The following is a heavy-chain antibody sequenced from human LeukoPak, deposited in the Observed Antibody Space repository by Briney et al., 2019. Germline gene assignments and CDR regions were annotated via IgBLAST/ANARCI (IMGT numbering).Heavy chain of an antibody. CDR1: GGSFSGYY. D-gene: IGHD6-13*01. CDR3: ARIAGPVDYFDY. V-gene: IGHV4-34*01. CDR2: INHSGST. Sequence: SETLSLTCAVYGGSFSGYYWSWIRQPPGKGLEWIGEINHSGSTNYNPSLRSRVTISVDTSKNQFSLKLSPVTAADTAVYYCARIAGPVDYFDYWGQGTLVTVSS. J-gene: IGHJ4*02.